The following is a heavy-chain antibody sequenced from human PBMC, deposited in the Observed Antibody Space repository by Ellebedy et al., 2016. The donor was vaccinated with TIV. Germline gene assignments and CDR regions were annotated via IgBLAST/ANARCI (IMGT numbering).Heavy chain of an antibody. CDR3: ARVGMFHGYSSSWYLWGMDV. D-gene: IGHD6-13*01. Sequence: GGSLRLXXAASGFTFSDYYMSWIRQAPGKGLEWVSYISSSSSYTNYADSVKGRFTISRDNAKNSLYLQMNSLRAEDTAVYYCARVGMFHGYSSSWYLWGMDVWGKGTTVTVSS. J-gene: IGHJ6*04. CDR1: GFTFSDYY. CDR2: ISSSSSYT. V-gene: IGHV3-11*06.